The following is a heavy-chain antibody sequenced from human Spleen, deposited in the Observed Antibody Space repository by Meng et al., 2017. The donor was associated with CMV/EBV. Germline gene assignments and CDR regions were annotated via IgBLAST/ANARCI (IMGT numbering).Heavy chain of an antibody. Sequence: GGSLRLSCAASGFTFSDYSMNWIRQAPGKGLEWVSFISRSSGIIHYADSVKGRFTISRDNAKNSLYLQMNGLRAEDTAVYYCAKGPTDFWSGYYIVSWGQGTPVTVSS. CDR1: GFTFSDYS. CDR2: ISRSSGII. D-gene: IGHD3-3*01. CDR3: AKGPTDFWSGYYIVS. V-gene: IGHV3-48*04. J-gene: IGHJ5*02.